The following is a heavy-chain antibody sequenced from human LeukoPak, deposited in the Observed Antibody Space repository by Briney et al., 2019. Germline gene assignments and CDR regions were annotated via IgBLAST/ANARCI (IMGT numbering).Heavy chain of an antibody. CDR2: ISSSGSTI. CDR1: GFTFSSYS. V-gene: IGHV3-48*04. J-gene: IGHJ4*02. Sequence: PGGSLRLSCAASGFTFSSYSMLWVRQAPGKGLEWVSYISSSGSTIYYADSVKGRFTISRDNAKNSLYLQMNSLRAEDTAVYYCARIDYYGSGGVTDYWGQGTLVTVSS. CDR3: ARIDYYGSGGVTDY. D-gene: IGHD3-10*01.